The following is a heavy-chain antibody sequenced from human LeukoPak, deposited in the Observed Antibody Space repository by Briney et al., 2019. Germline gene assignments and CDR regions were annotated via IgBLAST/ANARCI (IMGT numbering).Heavy chain of an antibody. Sequence: SETLSLTCTVSGGSISSGSYYWSWIRQPAGKGLEWLGRIYTSGSTNYNPSLKSRVTISVDTSKNQFSLKLSSVTAADTAVYYCARVAYYYDSSGYNEYFQHWGQGTLVTVSS. V-gene: IGHV4-61*02. D-gene: IGHD3-22*01. J-gene: IGHJ1*01. CDR2: IYTSGST. CDR1: GGSISSGSYY. CDR3: ARVAYYYDSSGYNEYFQH.